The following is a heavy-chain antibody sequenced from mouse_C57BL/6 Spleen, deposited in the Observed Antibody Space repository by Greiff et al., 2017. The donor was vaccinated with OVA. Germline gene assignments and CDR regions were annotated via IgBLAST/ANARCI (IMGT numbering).Heavy chain of an antibody. D-gene: IGHD2-3*01. Sequence: VKLMESGPGLVQPSQSLSITCTVSGFSLTSYGVHWVRQSPGKGLEWLGVIWSGGSTDYNAAFISRLSISKDNSKSQVFFKMNSLQADDTAIDYCARSSGYYDYAMDYWGQGTSVTVSS. CDR1: GFSLTSYG. CDR2: IWSGGST. V-gene: IGHV2-2*01. J-gene: IGHJ4*01. CDR3: ARSSGYYDYAMDY.